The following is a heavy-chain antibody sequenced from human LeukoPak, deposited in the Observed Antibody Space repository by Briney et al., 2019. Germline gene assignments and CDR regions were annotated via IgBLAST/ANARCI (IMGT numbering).Heavy chain of an antibody. CDR3: ASTFYGDSPPY. CDR2: IYSGGST. J-gene: IGHJ4*02. V-gene: IGHV3-66*01. CDR1: GVTVSSNY. Sequence: GCLRDSCAPPGVTVSSNYMSWVRQAPRKRLEWVSVIYSGGSTYYTDSVKGRFTISRDNSKNTLYLQMNSLRAEDTAVYYCASTFYGDSPPYWGQGTLVTVSS. D-gene: IGHD4-17*01.